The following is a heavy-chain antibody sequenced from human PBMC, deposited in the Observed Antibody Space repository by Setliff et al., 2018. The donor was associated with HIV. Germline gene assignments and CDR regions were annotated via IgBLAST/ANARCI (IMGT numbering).Heavy chain of an antibody. V-gene: IGHV3-74*01. D-gene: IGHD4-4*01. CDR1: GFTFDDYA. CDR2: IDGDGSGT. CDR3: VRDITTCWDV. Sequence: GGSLRLSCAASGFTFDDYAMHWVRQAPGKGLGWVSLIDGDGSGTSYADSVLGRFTISRDNAKNTLYLQMNSLRAEDTAVYYCVRDITTCWDVWGQGTTVTVSS. J-gene: IGHJ6*02.